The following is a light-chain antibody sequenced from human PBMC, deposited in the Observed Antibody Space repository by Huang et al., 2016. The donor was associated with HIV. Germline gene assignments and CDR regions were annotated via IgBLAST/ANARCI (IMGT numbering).Light chain of an antibody. Sequence: EIVMTQSPLSLPVTPGEPVSISCWYSQSLLHSNGYNYLDGYLQKRGQSPQLRIYLGSNRASGVPGRFSGSGSGTYFTLKISGVEAEDVGIYYCMQALQTPVFGPGTRVDIK. CDR1: QSLLHSNGYNY. CDR3: MQALQTPV. V-gene: IGKV2-28*01. J-gene: IGKJ3*01. CDR2: LGS.